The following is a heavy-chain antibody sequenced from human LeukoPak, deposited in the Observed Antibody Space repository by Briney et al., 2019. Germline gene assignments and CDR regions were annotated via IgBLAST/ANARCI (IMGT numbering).Heavy chain of an antibody. CDR2: INHSGST. CDR1: GGSFSGYY. V-gene: IGHV4-34*01. CDR3: ARGRPYYYYYYYYMDV. D-gene: IGHD3-10*01. Sequence: SETLSLTCAVYGGSFSGYYWSWIRQPPGKGLEWIGEINHSGSTNYNPSLKSRVTISVDTSKNQFSLKLSSVTAADTAVYYCARGRPYYYYYYYYMDVWGKGTTVTVSS. J-gene: IGHJ6*03.